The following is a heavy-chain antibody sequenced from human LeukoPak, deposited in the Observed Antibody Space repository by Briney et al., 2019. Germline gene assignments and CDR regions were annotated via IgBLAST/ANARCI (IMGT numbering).Heavy chain of an antibody. Sequence: GASVKVSCKASGGTFSSYAISWVRQAPGQGLEWMGGIIPIFGTANYAQKFQGRVTITADESTSTAYMELSSLRSEDTAVYYCARLTGSRLFRPYWYFDLWGRGTLVTVSS. CDR3: ARLTGSRLFRPYWYFDL. V-gene: IGHV1-69*13. J-gene: IGHJ2*01. D-gene: IGHD1-14*01. CDR1: GGTFSSYA. CDR2: IIPIFGTA.